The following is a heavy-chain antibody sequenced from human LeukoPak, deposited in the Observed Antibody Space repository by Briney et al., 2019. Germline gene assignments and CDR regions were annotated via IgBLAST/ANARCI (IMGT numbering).Heavy chain of an antibody. CDR3: ARRAGAYSHPYDY. CDR1: GFTVSRNS. Sequence: GGSLRLSCTVSGFTVSRNSMSWVRQAPGKGLEWVSFIYSDNTHYSDSVKGRFTISRDNSKNTLYLQMNSLRAEDTAVYYCARRAGAYSHPYDYWGQGTLVTVSS. CDR2: IYSDNT. D-gene: IGHD4/OR15-4a*01. V-gene: IGHV3-53*01. J-gene: IGHJ4*02.